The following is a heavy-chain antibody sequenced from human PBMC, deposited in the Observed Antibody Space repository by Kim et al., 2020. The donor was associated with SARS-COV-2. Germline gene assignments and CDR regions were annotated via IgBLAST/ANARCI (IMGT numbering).Heavy chain of an antibody. D-gene: IGHD2-15*01. CDR1: GGSISNNTYY. CDR2: INYSGGT. V-gene: IGHV4-39*07. J-gene: IGHJ6*02. CDR3: AKIGGSANGMDV. Sequence: SETLSLTCTVSGGSISNNTYYWGWIRQPPGKGLEWIGSINYSGGTYYTPSLKSRVTVSVDTSKNQFSLKLTSVTAADTAVYYCAKIGGSANGMDVWGQGSTGTVSS.